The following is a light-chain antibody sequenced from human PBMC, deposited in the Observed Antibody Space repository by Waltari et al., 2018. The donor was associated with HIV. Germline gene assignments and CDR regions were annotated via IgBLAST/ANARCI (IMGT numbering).Light chain of an antibody. CDR1: KLGDKY. CDR2: QDS. V-gene: IGLV3-1*01. Sequence: SYELTHPPSVSVSPVQTASITCSGAKLGDKYACWYQQKPGQSPVLVIYQDSKRPSGIPERFSGSNSGNTATLTISGTQAMDEADYYCQAWDSSTVVFGGGTKLTVL. J-gene: IGLJ2*01. CDR3: QAWDSSTVV.